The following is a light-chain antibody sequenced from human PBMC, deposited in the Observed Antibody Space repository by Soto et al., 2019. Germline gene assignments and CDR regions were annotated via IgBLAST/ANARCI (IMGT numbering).Light chain of an antibody. CDR3: AAWDDSLNGRVV. Sequence: QSALTQPASLSGSPGQSITISCTGTSSDIGAYDYVSWFQQHPGKAPKLMISEVNNRPSGVSNRFSGSKSGNTAYLTISGLQVEDEAEYYCAAWDDSLNGRVVFGGGTKVTVL. CDR2: EVN. V-gene: IGLV2-14*01. CDR1: SSDIGAYDY. J-gene: IGLJ2*01.